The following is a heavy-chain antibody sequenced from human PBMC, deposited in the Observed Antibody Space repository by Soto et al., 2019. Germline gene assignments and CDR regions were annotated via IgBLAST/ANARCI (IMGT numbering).Heavy chain of an antibody. CDR1: GGSISSYY. J-gene: IGHJ4*02. CDR2: IYYSGST. D-gene: IGHD3-22*01. Sequence: SETLSLTCTVSGGSISSYYWSWIRQPPGKGLEWIGYIYYSGSTNYNPSLKSRVTISVDTSKNQFSLKLSSVTAADTAVYYCGRHLVTADSGVYSDYGGQGTLVTVSS. V-gene: IGHV4-59*08. CDR3: GRHLVTADSGVYSDY.